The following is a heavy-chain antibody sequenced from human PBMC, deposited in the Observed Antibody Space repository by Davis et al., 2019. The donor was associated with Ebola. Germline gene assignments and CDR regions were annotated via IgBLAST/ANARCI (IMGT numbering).Heavy chain of an antibody. Sequence: GESLKISCAASGFTFSSYAMNWVRQAPGQGLEWVANMNGRGSPKNYVDSVKGRCTFSRDNAQKSLYLEMNRLRVEDTAIYFCARDNWGPALWGQGTVVSVSS. CDR1: GFTFSSYA. J-gene: IGHJ3*01. CDR2: MNGRGSPK. CDR3: ARDNWGPAL. V-gene: IGHV3-7*01. D-gene: IGHD7-27*01.